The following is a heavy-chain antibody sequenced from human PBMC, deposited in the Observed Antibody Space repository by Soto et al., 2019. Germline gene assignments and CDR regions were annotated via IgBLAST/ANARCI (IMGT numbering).Heavy chain of an antibody. J-gene: IGHJ4*02. CDR1: GGSVSSGDYY. CDR3: ARDQWAMVRGVIINYFDY. D-gene: IGHD3-10*01. Sequence: QVQLQESGPGLVKPSQTLSLTCTVSGGSVSSGDYYWSWIRQPPGKGLEWIGYIYYSENTYYNPSLKSRVTISADTSKNQFSLQLSSVTAADTAVYYCARDQWAMVRGVIINYFDYWGQGTLVTVSS. V-gene: IGHV4-30-4*01. CDR2: IYYSENT.